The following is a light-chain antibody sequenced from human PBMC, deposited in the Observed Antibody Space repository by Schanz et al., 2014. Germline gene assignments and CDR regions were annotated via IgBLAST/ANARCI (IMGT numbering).Light chain of an antibody. Sequence: QSALTQPASVSGSPGQSITISCTGTSSDIGNYDYVSWYRQHPGKAPKLIIYDVGDRPSGVSNRFSGSKSGNTASLTISGLQAEDEADYYCSSYTSSSTLNVVFGGGTKLTVL. V-gene: IGLV2-14*03. CDR1: SSDIGNYDY. CDR3: SSYTSSSTLNVV. CDR2: DVG. J-gene: IGLJ2*01.